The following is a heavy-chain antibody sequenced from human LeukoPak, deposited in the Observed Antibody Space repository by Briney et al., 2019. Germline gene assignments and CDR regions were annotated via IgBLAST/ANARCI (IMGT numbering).Heavy chain of an antibody. V-gene: IGHV3-48*03. Sequence: GGSLRLSXAASGFTFRSYQMNWVRQTPGKGLQWLSYISSSGSTIYYADSVKGRFTISRDNAKNSLYLQMNSLRAEDTAVYYCTRITTAMDVDYWGQGTLVTVSS. J-gene: IGHJ4*02. D-gene: IGHD5-18*01. CDR1: GFTFRSYQ. CDR2: ISSSGSTI. CDR3: TRITTAMDVDY.